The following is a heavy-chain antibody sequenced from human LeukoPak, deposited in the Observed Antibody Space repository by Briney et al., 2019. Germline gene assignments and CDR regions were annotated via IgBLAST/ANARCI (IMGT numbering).Heavy chain of an antibody. D-gene: IGHD5-18*01. CDR3: AREQRGYSYGYDY. J-gene: IGHJ4*02. V-gene: IGHV3-21*01. CDR1: GFTFSSYS. Sequence: PGGSLRLSCAASGFTFSSYSMNWVRQAPGEGLEWVSSISSSSSYIYYADSVKGRFTISRDNAKNSLYLQMNSLRAEDTAVYYCAREQRGYSYGYDYWGQGTLVTVSS. CDR2: ISSSSSYI.